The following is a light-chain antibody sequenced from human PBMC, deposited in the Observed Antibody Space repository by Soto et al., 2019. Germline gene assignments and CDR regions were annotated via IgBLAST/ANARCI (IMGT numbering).Light chain of an antibody. V-gene: IGKV1-39*01. J-gene: IGKJ1*01. CDR2: RVS. CDR1: QSITNN. CDR3: QQSYSTPPT. Sequence: DIQMTQSPSSLSASVRERVTIACRASQSITNNLNWYQQKPGRAPKPLIYRVSNLQSGVPPRFSGSGSGTDFTLTISGLQPDDFATYYCQQSYSTPPTFGQGTKVDIK.